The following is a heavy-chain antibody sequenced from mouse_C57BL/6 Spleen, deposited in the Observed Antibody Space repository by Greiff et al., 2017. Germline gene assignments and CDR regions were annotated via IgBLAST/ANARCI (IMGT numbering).Heavy chain of an antibody. Sequence: QVQLQQSGAELMKPGASVKLSCKATGYTFTGYWIGWVKQRPGHGLEWIGEILPGSGSTNYNEKFKGKATFTADTSSNTAYMQLSSLTTEDSAIXYCARCPYATRPYCDAMDYWGQGTTLTVSS. CDR2: ILPGSGST. D-gene: IGHD1-1*01. CDR1: GYTFTGYW. CDR3: ARCPYATRPYCDAMDY. J-gene: IGHJ4*01. V-gene: IGHV1-9*01.